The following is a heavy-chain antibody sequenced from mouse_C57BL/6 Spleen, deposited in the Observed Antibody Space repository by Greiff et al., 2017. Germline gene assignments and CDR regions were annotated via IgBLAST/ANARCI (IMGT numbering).Heavy chain of an antibody. CDR1: GYTFTSYG. D-gene: IGHD2-10*02. CDR3: ARGEYGNYYFDY. J-gene: IGHJ2*01. Sequence: VKLQESGAELARPGASVKLSCKASGYTFTSYGISWVKQRTGQGLEWIGEIYPRSGNTYYNEKFKGKATLTADKSSSTAYMELRSLTSEDSAVYFCARGEYGNYYFDYWGQGTTLTVSS. V-gene: IGHV1-81*01. CDR2: IYPRSGNT.